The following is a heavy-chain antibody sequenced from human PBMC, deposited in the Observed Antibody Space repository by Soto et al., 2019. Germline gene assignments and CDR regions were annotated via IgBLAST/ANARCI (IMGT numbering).Heavy chain of an antibody. CDR3: ARPSGSYGAYAWSLKY. CDR2: ISAYSGDT. D-gene: IGHD4-17*01. J-gene: IGHJ4*02. V-gene: IGHV1-18*01. CDR1: GYTFTGYS. Sequence: QVQLVQSGAEVKKPWASVKVSCKASGYTFTGYSVGWVRQAPGQGLEWMGWISAYSGDTYYAQRFQHRLTMTTHRAKSTAYRELTSLRSGDTAVEYWARPSGSYGAYAWSLKYWGQGTLVNVSS.